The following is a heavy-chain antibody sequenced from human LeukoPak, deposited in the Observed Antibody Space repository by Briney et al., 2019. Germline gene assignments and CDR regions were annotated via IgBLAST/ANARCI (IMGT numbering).Heavy chain of an antibody. CDR3: AIDEPDYAPYDFDY. CDR1: RFTFSNAW. CDR2: ITSKVDGETT. V-gene: IGHV3-15*01. J-gene: IGHJ4*02. D-gene: IGHD4-17*01. Sequence: GGSLRLSCEASRFTFSNAWMNWVRPAPGKGLEWVARITSKVDGETTDYAAPVKGRFTISRDDSNNMLYLQMNSLKIEDTAVYYCAIDEPDYAPYDFDYWGQGTLVAVSS.